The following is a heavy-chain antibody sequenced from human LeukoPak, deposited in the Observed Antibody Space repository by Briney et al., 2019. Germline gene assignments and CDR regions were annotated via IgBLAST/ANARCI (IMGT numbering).Heavy chain of an antibody. CDR1: GGSISSSSYY. CDR3: ASEHSSSWYGAVSDWFGP. Sequence: SETLSLTCTVSGGSISSSSYYWGWIRQPPGKGLEWIGSIYYSGSTYYNPSLKSRVTISVDTSKNQFSLKLSSVTAADTAVYYCASEHSSSWYGAVSDWFGPWGQGTLVTVSS. CDR2: IYYSGST. D-gene: IGHD6-13*01. V-gene: IGHV4-39*01. J-gene: IGHJ5*02.